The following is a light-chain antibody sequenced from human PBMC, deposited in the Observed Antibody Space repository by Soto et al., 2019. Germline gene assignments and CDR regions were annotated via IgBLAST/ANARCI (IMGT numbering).Light chain of an antibody. Sequence: EIVLTQSPGTLSLSPGERATLSCRASQSISSNYLAWYQQKPGQAPRVLIYGASTRATGIPDRFTGSGSGTDFTLTISGLEPEDFAVYYCQQYGTSRDYTFGQGTKLEI. V-gene: IGKV3-20*01. J-gene: IGKJ2*01. CDR3: QQYGTSRDYT. CDR1: QSISSNY. CDR2: GAS.